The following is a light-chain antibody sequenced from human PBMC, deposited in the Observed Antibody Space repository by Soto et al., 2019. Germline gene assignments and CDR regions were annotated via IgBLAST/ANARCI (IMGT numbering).Light chain of an antibody. J-gene: IGKJ1*01. CDR2: DAS. CDR3: QQRTKWRT. CDR1: QSVSNNY. Sequence: EIVLTQSPGTLSLSPGERATLSCRASQSVSNNYLAWYQQKPGQARRLLIYDASNRATGIPARFSGSGSGTDFTLTISSLEPEDFAVYYCQQRTKWRTFGQGTKVDIK. V-gene: IGKV3-11*01.